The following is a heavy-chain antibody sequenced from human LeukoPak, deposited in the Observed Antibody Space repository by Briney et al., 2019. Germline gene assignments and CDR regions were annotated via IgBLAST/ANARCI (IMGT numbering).Heavy chain of an antibody. J-gene: IGHJ4*02. CDR2: IFPGDSDT. CDR3: XXXXXXXYEXXXGY. V-gene: IGHV5-51*01. D-gene: IGHD3-3*01. CDR1: GYTFSDYY. Sequence: CXGSGYTFSDYYIAWVRQMPGKGLEWMGIIFPGDSDTRYSPSFQGRVTISADKSTSTASLQWNSLRASDTAMYYCXXXXXXXYEXXXGYWGQGTLXAVSS.